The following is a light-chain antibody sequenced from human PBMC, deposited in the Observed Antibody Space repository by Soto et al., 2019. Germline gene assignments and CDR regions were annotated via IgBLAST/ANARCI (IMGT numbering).Light chain of an antibody. J-gene: IGKJ4*01. Sequence: EIVMTQSPATLSVSPGERATLSCRASQSLSSNLAWYQQKPGQAPRLLIYGASTRATGIPARFSGSGSGTEFTLTISSLEPEDFAVYYCQQRSYWLTFGGGTKVEI. V-gene: IGKV3-15*01. CDR2: GAS. CDR3: QQRSYWLT. CDR1: QSLSSN.